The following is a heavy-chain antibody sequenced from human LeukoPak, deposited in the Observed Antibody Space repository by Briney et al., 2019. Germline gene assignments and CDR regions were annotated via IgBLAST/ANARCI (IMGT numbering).Heavy chain of an antibody. Sequence: GGSLRLSCAASGFTFSSYGMHWVRQAPGKGLDWVAFIRYDGSNKYYADSVKGRFTISRDNSKNTLYLQMNSLRAEDTAVYYCAKFGSSVRNDAFDIWGQGTMVTVSS. J-gene: IGHJ3*02. V-gene: IGHV3-30*02. D-gene: IGHD1-26*01. CDR1: GFTFSSYG. CDR3: AKFGSSVRNDAFDI. CDR2: IRYDGSNK.